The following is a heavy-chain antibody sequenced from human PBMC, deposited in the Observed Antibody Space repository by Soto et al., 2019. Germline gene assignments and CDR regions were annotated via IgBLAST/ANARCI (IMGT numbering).Heavy chain of an antibody. CDR2: ISAYNGNT. J-gene: IGHJ6*03. D-gene: IGHD3-3*01. Sequence: QVQLVQSGAEVKKPGASVKVSCKASGYTFTSYGISWVRQAPGQGLEWMGWISAYNGNTNYAQKLQGRVTMTTDTSTSTAYMELRSLRSDDTAVYYCATGAGTDFWSGYADISYYYYYIDVWGKGTTVTVSS. CDR1: GYTFTSYG. V-gene: IGHV1-18*01. CDR3: ATGAGTDFWSGYADISYYYYYIDV.